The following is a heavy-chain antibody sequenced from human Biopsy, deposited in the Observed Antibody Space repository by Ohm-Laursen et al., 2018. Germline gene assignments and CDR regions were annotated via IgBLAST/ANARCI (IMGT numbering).Heavy chain of an antibody. Sequence: TLSLTCTVSGGSFTGHYWTWIRQPPGKGLEWIGHISYTGYTSYNACLKSRVTISVDTSRNHFSLRLSSLTAADTAVYYCARGSNDFGGLYFPRWGQGTLLTVSS. D-gene: IGHD4-23*01. J-gene: IGHJ4*02. CDR1: GGSFTGHY. CDR3: ARGSNDFGGLYFPR. CDR2: ISYTGYT. V-gene: IGHV4-59*11.